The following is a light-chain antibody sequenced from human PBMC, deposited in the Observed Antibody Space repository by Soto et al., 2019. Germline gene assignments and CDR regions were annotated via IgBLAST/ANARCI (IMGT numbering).Light chain of an antibody. V-gene: IGLV2-8*01. Sequence: QSALTQPPSASGSPGQSVTISRTGTSSDIGGYNYVSWYQQPPGKAPKLMIYEVTKRPSGVPDRFSGSKSGNTASLTVSGLQAEDEADYYCTSFAGNFNVVFGGGTKLTVL. CDR1: SSDIGGYNY. CDR2: EVT. J-gene: IGLJ2*01. CDR3: TSFAGNFNVV.